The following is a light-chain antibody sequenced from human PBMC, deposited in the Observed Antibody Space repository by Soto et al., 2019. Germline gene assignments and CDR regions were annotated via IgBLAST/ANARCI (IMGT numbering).Light chain of an antibody. CDR2: DVS. J-gene: IGLJ3*02. CDR1: SSDVGAYNY. Sequence: QSVLTQPRSVSGSPGQSVTISCTGTSSDVGAYNYVSWYQQHPGKAPKVMIFDVSTRPSGVPDRFSGSKSGNTASLTISGLQAEDEADYYCCSYAGSYTWVFGGGTKLTVL. CDR3: CSYAGSYTWV. V-gene: IGLV2-11*01.